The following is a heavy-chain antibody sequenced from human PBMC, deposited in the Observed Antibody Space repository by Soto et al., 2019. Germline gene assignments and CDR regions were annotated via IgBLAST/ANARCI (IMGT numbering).Heavy chain of an antibody. J-gene: IGHJ5*02. CDR3: ARVVGALGHWFDP. CDR1: VSTFTSKV. V-gene: IGHV1-18*01. CDR2: ISAYNGNT. Sequence: QVRLVRPGGEGKSPGPSWKVSCRASVSTFTSKVISWVRRAPGQGLGWMGRISAYNGNTNYAQKLQGRVTMTTDTSTSTAYMELRSLRSDDTAVYYCARVVGALGHWFDPWGQGTLVTVSS. D-gene: IGHD1-26*01.